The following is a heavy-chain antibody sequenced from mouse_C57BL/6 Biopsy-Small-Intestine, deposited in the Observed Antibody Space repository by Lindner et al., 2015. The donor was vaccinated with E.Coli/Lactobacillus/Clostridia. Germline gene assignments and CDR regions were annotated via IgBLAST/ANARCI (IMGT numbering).Heavy chain of an antibody. CDR3: ARMGTGTLAY. CDR2: IYPGSGNT. J-gene: IGHJ3*01. Sequence: VQLQESGPELVKPGDSVKMSCKTSGYTFADYYMDWVKQRPGQGLEWIGWIYPGSGNTKYNEKFKGKATLTVDTSSSTAYMQLSSLTSEDSAVYFCARMGTGTLAYWGQGTLVTVSA. D-gene: IGHD4-1*01. CDR1: GYTFADYY. V-gene: IGHV1-84*01.